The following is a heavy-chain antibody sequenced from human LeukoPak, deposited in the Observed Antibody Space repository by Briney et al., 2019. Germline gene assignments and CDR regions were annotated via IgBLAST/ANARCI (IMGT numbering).Heavy chain of an antibody. CDR3: ARDGGTDTHDWYFDL. V-gene: IGHV3-66*02. Sequence: GGSLRLSCTASGFTVSKNYMSWVRQAPGKGLEWVSVIYSGGSTYYADSVKGRFTISRDNSKNTLYLQMNSLRAEDTAVYYCARDGGTDTHDWYFDLWGRGTQVTVSS. CDR2: IYSGGST. J-gene: IGHJ2*01. D-gene: IGHD1-1*01. CDR1: GFTVSKNY.